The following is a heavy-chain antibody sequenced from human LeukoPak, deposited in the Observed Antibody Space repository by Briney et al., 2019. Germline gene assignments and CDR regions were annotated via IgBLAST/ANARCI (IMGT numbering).Heavy chain of an antibody. CDR1: GFTVSNNY. D-gene: IGHD5-12*01. V-gene: IGHV3-53*01. CDR3: ARHRGYRGYYYYMDV. J-gene: IGHJ6*03. Sequence: GGSLRLSCAASGFTVSNNYMSWVRQAPGKGLEWVSVIYSGGSTYYADSVKGRFTISRDNSKNTLYLQMNSLRAEDTAVYYCARHRGYRGYYYYMDVWGKGTTVTVSS. CDR2: IYSGGST.